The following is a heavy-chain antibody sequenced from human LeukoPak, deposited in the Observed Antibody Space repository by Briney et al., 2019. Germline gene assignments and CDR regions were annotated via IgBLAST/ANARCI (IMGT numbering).Heavy chain of an antibody. CDR2: IYYSGST. D-gene: IGHD3-10*01. V-gene: IGHV4-59*01. CDR1: GGSISSYY. Sequence: SETLSLPCTVSGGSISSYYWSWIRQPPGKGLEWIGYIYYSGSTNYNPSLKSRVTISVDTSKSQFSLKLSSVTAADTAVYYCARVDGSGSYYGKYYFDYWGQGTLVTVSS. CDR3: ARVDGSGSYYGKYYFDY. J-gene: IGHJ4*02.